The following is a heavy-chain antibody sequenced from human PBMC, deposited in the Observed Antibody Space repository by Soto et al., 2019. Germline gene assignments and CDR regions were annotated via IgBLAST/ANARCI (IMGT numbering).Heavy chain of an antibody. V-gene: IGHV4-30-2*01. J-gene: IGHJ3*02. Sequence: QLQLQESGSGLVKPSQTLSLTCAVSGGSISSGGYSWSWIRQPPGKGLEWIGYIYHSGSTYYNPSRKSLVTISVDWSKNQFSLKLSSVTAADTAVYYCARGSTLGFGRLGTVAFDIWGQGTMVTVSS. CDR1: GGSISSGGYS. CDR3: ARGSTLGFGRLGTVAFDI. CDR2: IYHSGST. D-gene: IGHD3-10*01.